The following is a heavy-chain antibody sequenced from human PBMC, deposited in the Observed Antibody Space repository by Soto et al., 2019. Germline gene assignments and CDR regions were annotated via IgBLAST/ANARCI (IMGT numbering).Heavy chain of an antibody. Sequence: GASLKISCKGSGYNFTTFWITWVRQKPGKGLEWMGTIDPTDSYTNYRPSFQGHVTISVDKSISTAYLQWSSLEASDTAMYYCASPGRLTVVPPHYYYGLDVWGQGTTVTVSS. CDR1: GYNFTTFW. CDR3: ASPGRLTVVPPHYYYGLDV. V-gene: IGHV5-10-1*01. J-gene: IGHJ6*02. D-gene: IGHD3-10*01. CDR2: IDPTDSYT.